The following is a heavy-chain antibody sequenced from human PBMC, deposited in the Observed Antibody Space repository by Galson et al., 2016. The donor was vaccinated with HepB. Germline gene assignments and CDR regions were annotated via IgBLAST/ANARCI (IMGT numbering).Heavy chain of an antibody. Sequence: SLRLSCAASGLTVSSDYMSWVRQAPGKGLEWVSILYSDGSTYYSDFVKGRFTISRDNSNNTVYLQMNSLRADDTAAYYCARRGVDYGHAFDIWGLGTMVTVSS. CDR1: GLTVSSDY. J-gene: IGHJ3*02. V-gene: IGHV3-53*01. CDR2: LYSDGST. D-gene: IGHD4/OR15-4a*01. CDR3: ARRGVDYGHAFDI.